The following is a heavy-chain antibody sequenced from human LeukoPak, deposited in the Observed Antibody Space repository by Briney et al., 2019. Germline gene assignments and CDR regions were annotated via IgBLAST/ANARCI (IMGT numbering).Heavy chain of an antibody. Sequence: GGSLRLSCAASGFTFSSYWMHWVRQAPGKGLEWVSYISSSGSTIYYADSVKGRFTISRDNAKNSLYLQMNSLRAEDTAVYYCAGTTPGSYSDYWGQGTLVTVSS. D-gene: IGHD1-26*01. V-gene: IGHV3-48*04. CDR3: AGTTPGSYSDY. CDR1: GFTFSSYW. CDR2: ISSSGSTI. J-gene: IGHJ4*02.